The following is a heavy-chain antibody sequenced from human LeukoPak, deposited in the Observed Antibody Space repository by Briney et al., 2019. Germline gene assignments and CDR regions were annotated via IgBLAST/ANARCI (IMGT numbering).Heavy chain of an antibody. J-gene: IGHJ6*02. CDR3: ARDGLWSHYYQHGMDV. CDR1: GFTFSAYG. Sequence: GASLRLSCADSGFTFSAYGMNWVRQAPGKGLEWVSYISRSSSVIFYTDSVEGRFTISRDNARSSLYLQMTSLRAEDTGTYYCARDGLWSHYYQHGMDVWGQGTAVTVSS. D-gene: IGHD5-18*01. V-gene: IGHV3-48*03. CDR2: ISRSSSVI.